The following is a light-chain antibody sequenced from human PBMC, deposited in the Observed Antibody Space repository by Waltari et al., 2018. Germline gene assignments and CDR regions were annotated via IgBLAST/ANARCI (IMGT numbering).Light chain of an antibody. CDR1: TSNIGQNY. V-gene: IGLV1-47*01. J-gene: IGLJ3*02. CDR2: RND. CDR3: ATWDDSLSGRV. Sequence: QSVLTQPPSASGTPGQTVSISCSGSTSNIGQNYVYWYQHFPGTAPRLLIYRNDRRPSGVPDRFSGSKSGTSASLAISGLRSEDETDYYCATWDDSLSGRVFGGGTELTVL.